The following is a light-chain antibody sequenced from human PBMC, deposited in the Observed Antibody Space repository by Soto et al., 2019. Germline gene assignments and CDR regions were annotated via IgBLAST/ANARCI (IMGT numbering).Light chain of an antibody. CDR2: TAP. CDR1: QDISNY. V-gene: IGKV1-27*01. Sequence: DIPMTQAPSSLSASIGDTVTITCRASQDISNYLAWYQQTPGKVPKLLIYTAPTLQSGVPSRFSGSGSGTDFTLTISSLQPEDVATYYCQKYNSALTFGQGTRLEIK. CDR3: QKYNSALT. J-gene: IGKJ5*01.